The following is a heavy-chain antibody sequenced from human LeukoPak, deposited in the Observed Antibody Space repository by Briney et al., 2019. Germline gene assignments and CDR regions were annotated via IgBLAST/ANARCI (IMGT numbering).Heavy chain of an antibody. D-gene: IGHD6-13*01. V-gene: IGHV1-2*02. CDR3: ARDPGIAAAGTGY. CDR2: INPNSGGT. CDR1: GYIFTDYY. Sequence: GAPVKVSCKASGYIFTDYYIHWVRQAPGQGLEWMGWINPNSGGTNYAQKFQGRVTMTRDTSISTAYMELSRLRSDDTAVYYCARDPGIAAAGTGYWGQGTLVTVSS. J-gene: IGHJ4*02.